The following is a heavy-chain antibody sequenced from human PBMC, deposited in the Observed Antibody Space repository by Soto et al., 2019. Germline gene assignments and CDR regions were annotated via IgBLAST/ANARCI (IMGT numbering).Heavy chain of an antibody. Sequence: GWSLRLSCAASGFTFSDYYMSWIRQAPGKGLEWVSYISSSGSTIYYADSVKGRFTISRDNAKNSLYLQMNSLRAEDTAVYYCMREPIPYYDIWTLYPNSFDSWGQRTLATLSP. D-gene: IGHD3-9*01. J-gene: IGHJ5*01. CDR2: ISSSGSTI. V-gene: IGHV3-11*01. CDR3: MREPIPYYDIWTLYPNSFDS. CDR1: GFTFSDYY.